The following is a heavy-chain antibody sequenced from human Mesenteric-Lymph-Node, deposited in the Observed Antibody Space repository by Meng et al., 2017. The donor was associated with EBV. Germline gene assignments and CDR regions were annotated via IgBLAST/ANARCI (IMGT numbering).Heavy chain of an antibody. V-gene: IGHV4-34*01. CDR1: GWSLTGQY. CDR2: VERSGCS. CDR3: ASRGDGIFSNYDWFDL. Sequence: QWWGAGLCKPSEAPPPACAVEGWSLTGQYCIWVRQPPGKGLEWIEEVERSGCSNYNRSLKSRVTMSLDTSKMQFSLKLSSVTAADTAVYYCASRGDGIFSNYDWFDLWGQGTLVTVSS. D-gene: IGHD3-22*01. J-gene: IGHJ5*02.